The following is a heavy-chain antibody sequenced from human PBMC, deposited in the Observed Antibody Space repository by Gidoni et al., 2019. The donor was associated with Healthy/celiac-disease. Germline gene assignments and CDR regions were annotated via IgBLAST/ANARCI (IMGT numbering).Heavy chain of an antibody. Sequence: EVQLLESGGGLVQPGVSLILSCAASGFTFSRYALSWVRQAPGKGLEGVSAISGSGGSTYYADSVKGRFTRSRDNSKNTLYLQMNSLRAEDTAVYYCAKDRVAAAEDYYYYGMDVWGQGTTVTVSS. CDR1: GFTFSRYA. CDR2: ISGSGGST. V-gene: IGHV3-23*01. J-gene: IGHJ6*02. CDR3: AKDRVAAAEDYYYYGMDV. D-gene: IGHD6-13*01.